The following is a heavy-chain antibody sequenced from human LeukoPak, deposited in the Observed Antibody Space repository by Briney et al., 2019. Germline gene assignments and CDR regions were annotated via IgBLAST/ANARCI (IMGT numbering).Heavy chain of an antibody. Sequence: PGGSLRLSCAASGFTFRSYSMHWVRQAPGKGVEGVSYISGSSDTILYADSVKGRFTISRDNAKNSLYLQMNSLRAEDTAVYYCAKGAVAGAFDYWGQGTLVTVSS. CDR1: GFTFRSYS. CDR2: ISGSSDTI. D-gene: IGHD6-19*01. J-gene: IGHJ4*02. V-gene: IGHV3-48*04. CDR3: AKGAVAGAFDY.